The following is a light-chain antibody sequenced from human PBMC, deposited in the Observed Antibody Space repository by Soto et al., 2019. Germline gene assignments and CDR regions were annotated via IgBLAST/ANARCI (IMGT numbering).Light chain of an antibody. J-gene: IGKJ2*01. CDR2: GAF. CDR1: QSVSSN. V-gene: IGKV3-15*01. Sequence: ELVMTQSPATLSVSPGERATLSCRASQSVSSNLAWYQQKPGQAPRLLIYGAFTRATGIPARFSGRGSGTEFTLTISSLQSEDCAVYYCQHCNDWPHTFGQGTKLEIK. CDR3: QHCNDWPHT.